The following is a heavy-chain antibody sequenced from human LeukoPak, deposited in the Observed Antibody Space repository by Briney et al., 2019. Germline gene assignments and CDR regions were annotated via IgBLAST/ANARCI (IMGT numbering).Heavy chain of an antibody. CDR3: ATYNVVVSAAGYMDV. V-gene: IGHV1-24*01. J-gene: IGHJ6*03. CDR2: FDPEDGET. CDR1: GYTLTELS. Sequence: ASVKVSCKVSGYTLTELSMHWVRQAPGKGLERMGGFDPEDGETIYAQKFQGRVTMTEDTSTDTAYMELSSLRSEDTAVYYCATYNVVVSAAGYMDVWGKGTTVTVSS. D-gene: IGHD2-2*01.